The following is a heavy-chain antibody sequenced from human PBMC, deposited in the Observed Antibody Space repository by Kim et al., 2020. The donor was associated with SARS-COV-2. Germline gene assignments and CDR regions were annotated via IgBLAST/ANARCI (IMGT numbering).Heavy chain of an antibody. CDR3: ARVGGAVAGTLDYFDY. D-gene: IGHD6-19*01. Sequence: GGSLRLSCAASGFTFSSYGMHWVRQAPGKGLEWVAVIWYDGSNKYYADSVKGRFTISRDNSKNTLYLQMNSLRAEDTAVYYCARVGGAVAGTLDYFDYWGQGTLVTVSS. J-gene: IGHJ4*02. CDR1: GFTFSSYG. V-gene: IGHV3-33*01. CDR2: IWYDGSNK.